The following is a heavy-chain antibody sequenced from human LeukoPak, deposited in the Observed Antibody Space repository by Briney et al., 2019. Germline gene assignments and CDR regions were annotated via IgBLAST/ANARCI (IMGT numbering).Heavy chain of an antibody. Sequence: GGSLRLSCAASGFTFDDYGMTWVRQAPGKGLEWVSVIYSGGSTYYADSVKGRFTISRDNSKNTLYLQMNSLRAEDTAVYYCARDNVVVVASYGMDVWGQGTTVTVSS. D-gene: IGHD2-15*01. CDR2: IYSGGST. V-gene: IGHV3-53*01. CDR1: GFTFDDYG. CDR3: ARDNVVVVASYGMDV. J-gene: IGHJ6*02.